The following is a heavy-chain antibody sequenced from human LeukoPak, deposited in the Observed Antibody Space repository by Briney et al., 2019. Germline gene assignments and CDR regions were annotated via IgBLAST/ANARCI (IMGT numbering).Heavy chain of an antibody. V-gene: IGHV4-34*01. CDR1: GESFSGYY. Sequence: SETLSLTCAVYGESFSGYYWSWIRQPPGKGLKWIGEINHSGSTNYNPALKSRVTITVDTSKNQFSLKLNPVTAADTAVYYCARGPIAAAGVYWGQGTLVTVSS. D-gene: IGHD6-13*01. CDR3: ARGPIAAAGVY. CDR2: INHSGST. J-gene: IGHJ4*02.